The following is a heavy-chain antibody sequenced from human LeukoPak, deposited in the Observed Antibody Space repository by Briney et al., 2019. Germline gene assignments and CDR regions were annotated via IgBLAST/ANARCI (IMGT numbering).Heavy chain of an antibody. D-gene: IGHD2/OR15-2a*01. CDR2: INNDGSDT. V-gene: IGHV3-74*01. CDR3: ARGGFSHAFDV. J-gene: IGHJ3*01. CDR1: GFTFSRYW. Sequence: PGGSLRLSCAASGFTFSRYWIHWVRHAPGKGLVWVSRINNDGSDTIYADSVKGRFPMSRDNAKNTVFLQMSGLRAEDTAVYYCARGGFSHAFDVWGQGTTVAVSS.